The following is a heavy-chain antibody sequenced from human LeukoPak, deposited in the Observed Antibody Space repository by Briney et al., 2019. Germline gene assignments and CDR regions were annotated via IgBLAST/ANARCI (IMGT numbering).Heavy chain of an antibody. D-gene: IGHD3-16*01. Sequence: SETLSLTCTVSGGSISSGSYYWTWIRQPAGRGLEWIVHIYTSGTTNYNPSLKSRVTISVDTSKKQFSLKLSSVTAADTAVYYCARVEGGTYFDYYYMDVWGKGTTVTVSS. CDR1: GGSISSGSYY. V-gene: IGHV4-61*09. J-gene: IGHJ6*03. CDR2: IYTSGTT. CDR3: ARVEGGTYFDYYYMDV.